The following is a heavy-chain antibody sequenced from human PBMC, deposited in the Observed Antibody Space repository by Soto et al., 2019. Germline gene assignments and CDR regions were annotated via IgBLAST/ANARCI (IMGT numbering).Heavy chain of an antibody. CDR1: GGSISSSSYY. CDR2: IYYSGST. CDR3: ARQGMITFGGVIATN. V-gene: IGHV4-39*01. J-gene: IGHJ4*02. D-gene: IGHD3-16*02. Sequence: QLQLQESGPGLVKPSETLSLTCTVSGGSISSSSYYWGWIRQPPGKGLEWIGSIYYSGSTYYNPSLKSRVTISVDTSKNQFSLKLSSVTAADTAVYYCARQGMITFGGVIATNWGQGTLVTVSS.